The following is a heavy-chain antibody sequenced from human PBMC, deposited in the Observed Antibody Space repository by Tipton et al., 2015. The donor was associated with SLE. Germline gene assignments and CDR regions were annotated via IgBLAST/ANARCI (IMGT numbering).Heavy chain of an antibody. D-gene: IGHD2-2*01. CDR2: IYHRGST. V-gene: IGHV4-38-2*02. Sequence: LRLSCTVSGYSISSGYYWGWIRQPPGKGLDWIGSIYHRGSTYYNPSLKSRVTMSVDTSKNQFSLKLGSVTAADTAVYYCARGYCGITSCHYYFDDGGQGTLVTVSA. CDR3: ARGYCGITSCHYYFDD. J-gene: IGHJ4*02. CDR1: GYSISSGYY.